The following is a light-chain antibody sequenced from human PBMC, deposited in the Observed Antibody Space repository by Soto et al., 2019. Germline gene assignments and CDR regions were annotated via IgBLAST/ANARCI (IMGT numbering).Light chain of an antibody. J-gene: IGKJ1*01. V-gene: IGKV1-5*03. Sequence: DIQLAQSPSTLSASVGDRITITCRATQSINWLAWYQQKPGKAPKLLIFEASRLESGVPSRFSGSGSGTEFTLNISSLQPDDFGTYYCQQYDTYSPMWTFGQGTKVDVK. CDR1: QSINW. CDR3: QQYDTYSPMWT. CDR2: EAS.